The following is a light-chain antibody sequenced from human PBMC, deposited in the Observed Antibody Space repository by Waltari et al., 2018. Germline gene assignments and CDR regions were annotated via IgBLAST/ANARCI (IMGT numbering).Light chain of an antibody. CDR2: TAS. CDR1: QSVSDY. J-gene: IGKJ2*01. V-gene: IGKV1-39*01. Sequence: GDGVTITCRASQSVSDYLNWYQQKPGKAPRLLIYTASSLQSGVPSTFSGSGSGTEFTLTISSLQIEDFATYYCQQSYTTPYTFGQGTKLEIK. CDR3: QQSYTTPYT.